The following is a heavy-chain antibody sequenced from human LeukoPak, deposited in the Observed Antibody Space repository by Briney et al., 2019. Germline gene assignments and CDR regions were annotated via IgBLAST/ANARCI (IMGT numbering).Heavy chain of an antibody. Sequence: SETLSLTCTVSGGSVSSGSYYWSWLRRPPERGLEWIGHIYFSGSTNYNPSLKSRVTISIDTSKNQFSLQLNSVTPEDTAVYYCARGYSSGWYVDYWGQGTLVTVSS. CDR3: ARGYSSGWYVDY. D-gene: IGHD6-19*01. J-gene: IGHJ4*02. V-gene: IGHV4-61*01. CDR1: GGSVSSGSYY. CDR2: IYFSGST.